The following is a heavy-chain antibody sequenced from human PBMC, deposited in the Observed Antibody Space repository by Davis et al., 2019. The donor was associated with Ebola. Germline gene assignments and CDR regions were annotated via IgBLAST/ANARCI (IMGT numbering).Heavy chain of an antibody. Sequence: MPSETLSLTCTVSGYSISSGYYWGWIRQPPGKGLEWIGTIFHSGSTYYNPSLKSRVTISVDTSKNQFSLKLSSVTAADTAVYFCSRIYQRVYFDYWGQGTLVTVSS. D-gene: IGHD2-2*01. J-gene: IGHJ4*02. CDR2: IFHSGST. CDR1: GYSISSGYY. V-gene: IGHV4-38-2*02. CDR3: SRIYQRVYFDY.